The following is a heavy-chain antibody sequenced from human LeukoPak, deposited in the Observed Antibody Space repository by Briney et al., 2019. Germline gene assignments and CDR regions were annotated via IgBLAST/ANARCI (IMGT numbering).Heavy chain of an antibody. CDR2: IRSKANSYAT. V-gene: IGHV3-73*01. Sequence: GALRLSCAASGFTFSGSAMHWVRQASGKGLEWVGRIRSKANSYATAYAASVKGRFTISRDDSKNTAYLQMNSLKTEDTAVYYCTPSLYDILTGSDYWGQGTLVTVSS. D-gene: IGHD3-9*01. CDR1: GFTFSGSA. J-gene: IGHJ4*02. CDR3: TPSLYDILTGSDY.